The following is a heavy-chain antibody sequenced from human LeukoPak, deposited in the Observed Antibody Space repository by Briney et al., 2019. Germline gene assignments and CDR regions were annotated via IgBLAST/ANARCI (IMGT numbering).Heavy chain of an antibody. J-gene: IGHJ4*02. D-gene: IGHD3-22*01. CDR2: INPSGGST. Sequence: ASVKVSCKASGYTFTSYYMHWVRQAPGQGLEWMGIINPSGGSTSYAQKFQGRVTITADKSTSTAYMELSSLRSEDTAVYYCARDYGVYYDSSGYYGWGQGTLVTVSS. V-gene: IGHV1-46*01. CDR3: ARDYGVYYDSSGYYG. CDR1: GYTFTSYY.